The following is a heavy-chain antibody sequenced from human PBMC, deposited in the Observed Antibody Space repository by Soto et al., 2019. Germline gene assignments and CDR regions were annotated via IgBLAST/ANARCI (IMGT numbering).Heavy chain of an antibody. CDR1: GFTVSSNY. J-gene: IGHJ4*02. Sequence: ESGGGLVQPGGSLRLSCAASGFTVSSNYMSWVRQAPGKGLEWVSVIYSGGSTYYADSVKGRFTISRHNSKNTLYLQMNSLRAEDTAVYYCARGHCSGGSCYYFDYWGQGTLVTVSS. CDR3: ARGHCSGGSCYYFDY. D-gene: IGHD2-15*01. V-gene: IGHV3-53*04. CDR2: IYSGGST.